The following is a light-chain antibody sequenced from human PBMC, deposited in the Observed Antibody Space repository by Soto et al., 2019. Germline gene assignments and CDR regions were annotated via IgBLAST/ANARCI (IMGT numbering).Light chain of an antibody. V-gene: IGKV3-20*01. CDR2: GAS. Sequence: EIVLTQSPGTLSLSPGERATLSCRASQSVSSNYLAWFQQKPGQAPRLLMFGASSRATGIPDRFSGSGSGTDFSLIISRXEPEDFAVYYCQQYGSSPWTFGQGTKVDIK. CDR3: QQYGSSPWT. J-gene: IGKJ1*01. CDR1: QSVSSNY.